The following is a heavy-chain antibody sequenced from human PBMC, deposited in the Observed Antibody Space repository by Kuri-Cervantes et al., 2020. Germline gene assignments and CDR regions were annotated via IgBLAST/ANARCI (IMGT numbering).Heavy chain of an antibody. CDR2: IGTAGDT. CDR3: AKGPPRCSGCQKGYFDY. J-gene: IGHJ4*02. D-gene: IGHD6-19*01. CDR1: GFTFSSYD. V-gene: IGHV3-13*01. Sequence: GESLKISCAASGFTFSSYDMHWVRQATGKGLEWVSAIGTAGDTYYPGSVKGRFSISRENAKNSLYLQMNSLRAEDTAVYYCAKGPPRCSGCQKGYFDYWGQGTLVTVSS.